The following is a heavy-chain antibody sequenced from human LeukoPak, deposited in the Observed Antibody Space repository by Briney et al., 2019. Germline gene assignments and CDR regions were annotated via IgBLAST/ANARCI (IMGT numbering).Heavy chain of an antibody. J-gene: IGHJ4*02. CDR1: RFTFSNYA. Sequence: PGGSLRLSCAPSRFTFSNYAVTWVRETPGKGLEWVPAISASAGTTYYADSVKGRFTISRDNAQNSLYLQMNSLRAEDTAVYYCVPGSHWGQGILVTVSS. CDR3: VPGSH. V-gene: IGHV3-23*01. D-gene: IGHD3-10*01. CDR2: ISASAGTT.